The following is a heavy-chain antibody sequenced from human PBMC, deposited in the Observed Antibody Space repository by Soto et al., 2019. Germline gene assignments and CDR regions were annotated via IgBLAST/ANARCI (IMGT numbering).Heavy chain of an antibody. CDR2: INTYNGET. CDR1: GYTFANYG. J-gene: IGHJ4*02. CDR3: AASQQFAY. V-gene: IGHV1-18*01. Sequence: QVQLVQSGAEVKKPGGSVKVSSKTTGYTFANYGFNWVRQAPGQGLEWMGWINTYNGETNYAQKFQGRVTMTTDTSTSTAYMELRGLRSDDTAIYYCAASQQFAYWGQGTLVSVSS. D-gene: IGHD6-13*01.